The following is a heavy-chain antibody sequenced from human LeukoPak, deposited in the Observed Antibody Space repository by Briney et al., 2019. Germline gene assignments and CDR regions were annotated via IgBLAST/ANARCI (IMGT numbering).Heavy chain of an antibody. Sequence: GESLRLSCAASGLTFSNYALSWVRQAPGKGLEWVSSISGTGGSTYYTDSVKGPFTISRDNSKSTLYLQLNSLRAEDTAVYFCAKDALPPDYWGQGTLVTVSS. CDR3: AKDALPPDY. CDR2: ISGTGGST. J-gene: IGHJ4*02. V-gene: IGHV3-23*01. CDR1: GLTFSNYA.